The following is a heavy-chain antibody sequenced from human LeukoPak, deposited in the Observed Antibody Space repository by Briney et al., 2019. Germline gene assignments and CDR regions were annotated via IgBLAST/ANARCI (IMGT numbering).Heavy chain of an antibody. D-gene: IGHD2-15*01. CDR3: ARARLGYCSGGRCYYYFDY. Sequence: SETLSLTCTVPGGSLSSYYWSWIRQPAGKGLEWIWRIYTSGGTNYNPSLTSRVPMSVDTSKNQYSLNLSSVTAADTAVYYCARARLGYCSGGRCYYYFDYWGQGTLVTVSS. J-gene: IGHJ4*02. CDR1: GGSLSSYY. V-gene: IGHV4-4*07. CDR2: IYTSGGT.